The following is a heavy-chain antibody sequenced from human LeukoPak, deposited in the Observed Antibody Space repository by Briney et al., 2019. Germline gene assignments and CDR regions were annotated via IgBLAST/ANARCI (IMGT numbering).Heavy chain of an antibody. D-gene: IGHD3-3*01. J-gene: IGHJ3*02. V-gene: IGHV1-69*05. CDR3: ARKEGGTIFGVVIDAFDI. CDR2: IIPIFGTA. CDR1: GGTFSSYA. Sequence: SVKVSCKASGGTFSSYAISWVRQAPGQGLEWMGGIIPIFGTANYAQKFQGRVTITTDESTSTAYMELSSLRSEDTAVYYCARKEGGTIFGVVIDAFDIWGQGTMVTVSS.